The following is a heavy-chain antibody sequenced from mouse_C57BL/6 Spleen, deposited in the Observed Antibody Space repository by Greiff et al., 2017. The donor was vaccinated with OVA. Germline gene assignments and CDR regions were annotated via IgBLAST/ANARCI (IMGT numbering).Heavy chain of an antibody. J-gene: IGHJ4*01. CDR2: INPNNGGT. CDR3: ARPPITRSAMDY. V-gene: IGHV1-26*01. CDR1: GYTFTDYY. Sequence: EVQLQQSGPELVKPGASVKISCKASGYTFTDYYMNWVKQSHGKSLEWIGDINPNNGGTSYNQKFKGKATLTVDKSSSTAYMELRSLTSEDSAVYYCARPPITRSAMDYWGQGTSVTVSS. D-gene: IGHD1-1*01.